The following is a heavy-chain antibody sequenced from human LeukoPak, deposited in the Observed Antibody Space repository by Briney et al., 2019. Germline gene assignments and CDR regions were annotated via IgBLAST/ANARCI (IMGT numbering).Heavy chain of an antibody. J-gene: IGHJ5*02. CDR2: INPNSGST. Sequence: ASVKVSCTASGFTSTDYYMHWVRQAPGQGLEWMGWINPNSGSTNSAQKFQGRMTMSGDTSNSTVFLELRSLRSDDTAVYYCAKHFYSGTPMTTNRFDPWGPGTLVFASS. V-gene: IGHV1-2*02. CDR1: GFTSTDYY. CDR3: AKHFYSGTPMTTNRFDP. D-gene: IGHD3-10*01.